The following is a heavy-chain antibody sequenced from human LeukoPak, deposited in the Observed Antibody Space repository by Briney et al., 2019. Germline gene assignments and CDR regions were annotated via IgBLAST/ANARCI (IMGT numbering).Heavy chain of an antibody. Sequence: GGSLRLSCAASGFSFSRYPMGWVRQAPGKGLEWVGRIRSKANSYATAYAASVKGRFTISRDDSKNTAYLQMNSLKTEDTAVYYCTRPSPGGYCSSTSCYGDLDVWGKGTTVTVSS. CDR2: IRSKANSYAT. CDR3: TRPSPGGYCSSTSCYGDLDV. J-gene: IGHJ6*04. D-gene: IGHD2-2*01. V-gene: IGHV3-73*01. CDR1: GFSFSRYP.